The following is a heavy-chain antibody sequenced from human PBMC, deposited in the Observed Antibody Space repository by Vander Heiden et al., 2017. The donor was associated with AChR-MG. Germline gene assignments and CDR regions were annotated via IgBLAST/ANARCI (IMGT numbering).Heavy chain of an antibody. D-gene: IGHD1-26*01. V-gene: IGHV3-23*01. CDR1: GLTFSSYA. CDR3: AKVIEWVLGAFDM. Sequence: EVQLLESGGGLVQPGGSLRLSCAASGLTFSSYAMSWVRLAPGKGLEWVSAISGSGSSTYYADSVKGRFTISRDNSKNTLYLQINSLRAEDTAMYYCAKVIEWVLGAFDMWGQGTMVTVSS. J-gene: IGHJ3*02. CDR2: ISGSGSST.